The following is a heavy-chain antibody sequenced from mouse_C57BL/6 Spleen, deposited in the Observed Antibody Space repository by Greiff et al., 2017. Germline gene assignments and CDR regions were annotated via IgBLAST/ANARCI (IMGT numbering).Heavy chain of an antibody. V-gene: IGHV14-1*01. CDR2: IDPEDGDT. J-gene: IGHJ4*01. D-gene: IGHD2-10*01. CDR3: TGAYYDAMDY. CDR1: GFNIKDYY. Sequence: VQLKQSGAELVRPGASVKLSCTASGFNIKDYYMHWVKQRPEQGLEWIGRIDPEDGDTEYAPKFQGKATMTADTSSNTAYLQLSSLTAEDTAVYYCTGAYYDAMDYWGQGTSVTVSS.